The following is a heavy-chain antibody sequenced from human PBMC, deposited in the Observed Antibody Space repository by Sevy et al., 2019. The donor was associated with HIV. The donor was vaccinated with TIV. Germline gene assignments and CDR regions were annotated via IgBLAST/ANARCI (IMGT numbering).Heavy chain of an antibody. CDR3: ARESRGSLEGFDI. V-gene: IGHV3-74*01. Sequence: GGSLRLSCAASGFTFSTYWMHWVRQAPGKGLVWVSRINSGGNYRSYVESVEGRFTISRDTDQNTLFLQMSSLRVEDAAVYYCARESRGSLEGFDIWGQGTMVTVSS. CDR2: INSGGNYR. J-gene: IGHJ3*02. D-gene: IGHD1-26*01. CDR1: GFTFSTYW.